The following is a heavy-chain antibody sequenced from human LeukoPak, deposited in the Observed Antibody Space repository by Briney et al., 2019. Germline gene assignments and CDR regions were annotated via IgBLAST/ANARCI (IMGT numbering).Heavy chain of an antibody. CDR2: IYYSGST. D-gene: IGHD4-17*01. CDR3: ARQSYGDYRY. CDR1: GGSISSSSYY. V-gene: IGHV4-39*01. J-gene: IGHJ4*02. Sequence: SETLSLTCTVSGGSISSSSYYWGWIHQPPGKGLEWIGSIYYSGSTYYNPSLKSRVTISVDTSKNQFSLKLSSVTAADTAVYYCARQSYGDYRYWGQGTLVTVSS.